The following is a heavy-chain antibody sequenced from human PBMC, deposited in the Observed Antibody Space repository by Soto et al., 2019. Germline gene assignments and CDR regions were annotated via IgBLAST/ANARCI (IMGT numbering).Heavy chain of an antibody. CDR3: APELASGDFSAALVN. J-gene: IGHJ4*02. V-gene: IGHV1-69*19. CDR1: GGTFSSHS. D-gene: IGHD4-17*01. Sequence: VQLMQSGAEVKKPGSSVKVSCKASGGTFSSHSINWVRQAPGQGLEWMGGIITLFGTANYAQNFQGRVTLPAYLSSSPSYLQLNRLPSEDMAVDSCAPELASGDFSAALVNGGWGT. CDR2: IITLFGTA.